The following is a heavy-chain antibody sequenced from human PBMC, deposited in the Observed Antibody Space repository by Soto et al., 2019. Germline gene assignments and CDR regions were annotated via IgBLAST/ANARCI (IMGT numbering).Heavy chain of an antibody. J-gene: IGHJ6*03. CDR2: ISSSSSYI. CDR3: ARAVGYCSSTSCYETRGDYYYYYYMDV. Sequence: GGSLRLSCAASGFTFSSYSMNWVRQAPGKGLEWVSSISSSSSYIYYADSVKGRFTISRDNAKNSLYLQMNSLRAEETALYYCARAVGYCSSTSCYETRGDYYYYYYMDVWGKGTTVTVSS. D-gene: IGHD2-2*01. V-gene: IGHV3-21*01. CDR1: GFTFSSYS.